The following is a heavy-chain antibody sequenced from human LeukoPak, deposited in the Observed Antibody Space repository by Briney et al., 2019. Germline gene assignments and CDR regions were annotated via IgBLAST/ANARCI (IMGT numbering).Heavy chain of an antibody. CDR1: GVSISSYY. CDR3: ARHTRGVVEAAHAFDI. J-gene: IGHJ3*02. D-gene: IGHD2-15*01. Sequence: SETLSLTCTVSGVSISSYYWTWIRQPPRKGLEWIGYIYYSGSTNYNPSLKNRVTISVDTSKIQFSLKLSSVNAADTAVYYCARHTRGVVEAAHAFDIWGQGTMVTVSS. V-gene: IGHV4-59*08. CDR2: IYYSGST.